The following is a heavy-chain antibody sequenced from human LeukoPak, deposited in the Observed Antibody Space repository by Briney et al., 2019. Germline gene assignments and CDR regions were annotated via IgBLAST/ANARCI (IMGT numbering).Heavy chain of an antibody. Sequence: SETLSLTCAVYGGSFSGYYWSWIRQPPGKGLEWIGEINHSGSTNYNPSLKSRVTISVDTSKNQFSLKLSSVTAADTAVYYCARVGQWLAYYFDYWGQGTLVAVSS. CDR3: ARVGQWLAYYFDY. J-gene: IGHJ4*02. V-gene: IGHV4-34*01. D-gene: IGHD6-19*01. CDR1: GGSFSGYY. CDR2: INHSGST.